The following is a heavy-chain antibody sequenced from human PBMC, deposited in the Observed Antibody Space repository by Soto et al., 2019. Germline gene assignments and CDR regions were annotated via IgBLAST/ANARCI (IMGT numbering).Heavy chain of an antibody. V-gene: IGHV3-11*01. CDR2: ISSSGSTI. CDR3: AREHHITYGRASLAP. CDR1: GCTYSDFY. Sequence: PVAALRLSCVGSGCTYSDFYMGWIHQAPGKGLECISYISSSGSTIQYADSVKGRFIISRDNAKNSLYLQMNSLRAEDTAVYYCAREHHITYGRASLAPWGQGALVPVSS. D-gene: IGHD4-17*01. J-gene: IGHJ5*02.